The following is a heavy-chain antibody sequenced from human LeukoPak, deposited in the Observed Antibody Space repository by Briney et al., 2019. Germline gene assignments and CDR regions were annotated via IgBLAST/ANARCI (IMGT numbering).Heavy chain of an antibody. V-gene: IGHV4-34*01. J-gene: IGHJ4*02. CDR3: ARGAKQQLGFDY. CDR2: INHSGST. Sequence: GSLRLSCAASGFTFRSYWMSWIRQPPGKGLEWIGEINHSGSTNYNPSLKSRVTISVDTSKNQFSLKLSSVTAADTAVYYCARGAKQQLGFDYWGQGTLVTVSS. CDR1: GFTFRSYW. D-gene: IGHD6-13*01.